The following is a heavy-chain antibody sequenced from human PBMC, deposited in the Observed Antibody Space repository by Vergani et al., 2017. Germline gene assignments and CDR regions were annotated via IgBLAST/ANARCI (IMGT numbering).Heavy chain of an antibody. V-gene: IGHV4-61*10. CDR3: ARGDSSGPKPGPWFDP. D-gene: IGHD3-22*01. CDR1: GGSVSSGSYY. Sequence: QVQLQESGPGLVKPSETLSLTCTVSGGSVSSGSYYWSWIRQPAGKGLEWIGYIYYSGSTNYNPSLKSRVTLSVDTSKNQFSLKLSSVTAADTAVYYCARGDSSGPKPGPWFDPWGQGTLVTVSS. CDR2: IYYSGST. J-gene: IGHJ5*02.